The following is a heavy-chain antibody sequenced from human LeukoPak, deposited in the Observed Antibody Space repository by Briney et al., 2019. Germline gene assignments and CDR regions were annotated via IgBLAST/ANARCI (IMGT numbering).Heavy chain of an antibody. CDR2: INHSGST. J-gene: IGHJ5*02. V-gene: IGHV4-34*01. D-gene: IGHD3-10*01. CDR3: ARGGYYGAGNDFRFAP. Sequence: SETQSLTCAVYGGSFSGYYWSGLRHPPGKGLEWVGEINHSGSTNYNPSLKGRVTISVDTSKNPFSLKWSCVTAADTAVYYCARGGYYGAGNDFRFAPWGQGTLVTVSS. CDR1: GGSFSGYY.